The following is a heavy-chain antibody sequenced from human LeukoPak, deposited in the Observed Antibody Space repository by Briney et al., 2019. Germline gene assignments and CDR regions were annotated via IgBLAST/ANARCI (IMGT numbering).Heavy chain of an antibody. CDR3: AELGITMIGGV. Sequence: GGSLRLSCAASGFTLSSYEMNWVRQAPGEGLEWVSYISSSGSTIYYADSVKDRFTISRDNAKNSLYLQMNSLRAEDTAVYYCAELGITMIGGVWGKGTTVTISS. V-gene: IGHV3-48*03. CDR1: GFTLSSYE. CDR2: ISSSGSTI. D-gene: IGHD3-10*02. J-gene: IGHJ6*04.